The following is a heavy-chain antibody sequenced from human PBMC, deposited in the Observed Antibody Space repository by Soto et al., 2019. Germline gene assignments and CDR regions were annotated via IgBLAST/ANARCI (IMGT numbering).Heavy chain of an antibody. CDR2: IKQDGSEK. CDR3: ARYSRDYDFWSGSHYYYGMDV. J-gene: IGHJ6*02. Sequence: GGSLRLSCAASGFTFSSYWMSWVRQAPGKGLEWVANIKQDGSEKYYVDSVKGRFTISRDNAKNSLYLQMNSLRAEDTAVYYCARYSRDYDFWSGSHYYYGMDVWGQGTTVPVSS. D-gene: IGHD3-3*01. V-gene: IGHV3-7*03. CDR1: GFTFSSYW.